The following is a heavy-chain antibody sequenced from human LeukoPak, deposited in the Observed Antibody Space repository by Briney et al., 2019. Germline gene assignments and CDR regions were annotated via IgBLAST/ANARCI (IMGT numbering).Heavy chain of an antibody. D-gene: IGHD1-26*01. CDR2: IYYSGNT. CDR3: ARDVGATPGYFDY. V-gene: IGHV4-59*01. Sequence: PSETPSLTCTVSGGSISSYYWNWIRQPPGKGLEWIAYIYYSGNTNYNPSLKSRVTISVDTSKNQFSLKLSSVTAADTAVYYCARDVGATPGYFDYWGQGTLVTVSS. CDR1: GGSISSYY. J-gene: IGHJ4*02.